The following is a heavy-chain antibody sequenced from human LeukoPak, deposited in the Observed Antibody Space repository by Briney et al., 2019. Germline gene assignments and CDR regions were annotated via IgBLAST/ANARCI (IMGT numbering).Heavy chain of an antibody. J-gene: IGHJ5*02. CDR1: GGSISSGGYY. D-gene: IGHD6-13*01. Sequence: SQTLSLTCTVSGGSISSGGYYWSWIRQHPGKGLEWIGYIYYSGSTYYNPSLKSRVTISVDTSKNQFSLKLSSVTAADTAVYYCARVQTISWYVGVYNWFDPWGQGTLVTVSS. V-gene: IGHV4-31*03. CDR2: IYYSGST. CDR3: ARVQTISWYVGVYNWFDP.